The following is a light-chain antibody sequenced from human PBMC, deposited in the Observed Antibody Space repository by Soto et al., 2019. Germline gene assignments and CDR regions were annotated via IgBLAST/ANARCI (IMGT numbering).Light chain of an antibody. Sequence: EIVLTQSPATLASSPAERATLSCRASQSASSYLAWYQQKPGQAPRLLIYDASNRATGIPARFSGSGSGTDFSLTISSLEPEDFAVYYCHQYGSSPRTVGQGTKV. V-gene: IGKV3-11*01. CDR2: DAS. J-gene: IGKJ1*01. CDR1: QSASSY. CDR3: HQYGSSPRT.